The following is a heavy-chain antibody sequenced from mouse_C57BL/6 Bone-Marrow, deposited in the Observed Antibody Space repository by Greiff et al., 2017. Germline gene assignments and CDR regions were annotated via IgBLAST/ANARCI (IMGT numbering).Heavy chain of an antibody. J-gene: IGHJ2*01. CDR2: ISYDGSN. V-gene: IGHV3-6*01. CDR3: ARGLLDCDY. D-gene: IGHD1-2*01. CDR1: GYSITSGYY. Sequence: DVQLQESGPGLVKPSQSLSLTCSVTGYSITSGYYWNWIRQFPGNKLEWMGYISYDGSNNYNPSLKNRISITRDTSKNQFFLKLNSVTTEDTATYYCARGLLDCDYWGQGTTLTGSS.